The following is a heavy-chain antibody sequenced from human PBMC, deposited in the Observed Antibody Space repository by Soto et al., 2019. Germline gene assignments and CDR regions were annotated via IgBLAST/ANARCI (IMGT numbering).Heavy chain of an antibody. D-gene: IGHD3-16*01. CDR3: ARDVRGSYFDY. J-gene: IGHJ4*02. CDR1: GGSISSGDYY. V-gene: IGHV4-30-4*01. Sequence: QVQLQESGPGLVKPSQTLSLTCTVSGGSISSGDYYWSWIRQPPGKGLEWIGYIYYSGSTYYNPSLKSRLTLSVATPKNPCSLKLSSVTAADTAVYYCARDVRGSYFDYWGQGTLVTVSS. CDR2: IYYSGST.